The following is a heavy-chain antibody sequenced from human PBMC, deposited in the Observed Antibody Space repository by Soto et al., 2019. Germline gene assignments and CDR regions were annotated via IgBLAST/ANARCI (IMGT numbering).Heavy chain of an antibody. V-gene: IGHV3-21*01. CDR3: ARVYCSGGSCYPNYYYYYGMDV. CDR2: ISSSSSYI. CDR1: GFTFSSYS. D-gene: IGHD2-15*01. Sequence: PGGSLRLSCAASGFTFSSYSMNWVRQAPGKGLEWVSSISSSSSYIYYADSVKGRFTISRDSAKNSLYLQMNSLRAEDTAVYYCARVYCSGGSCYPNYYYYYGMDVWGQGTTVTVSS. J-gene: IGHJ6*02.